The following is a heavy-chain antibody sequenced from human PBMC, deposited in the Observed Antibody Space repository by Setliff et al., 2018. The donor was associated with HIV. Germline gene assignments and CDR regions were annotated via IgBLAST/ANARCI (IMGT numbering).Heavy chain of an antibody. D-gene: IGHD6-13*01. J-gene: IGHJ5*02. CDR1: GGSISTYY. Sequence: TSETLSLTCTVSGGSISTYYWSWIRQPPGKGLELIGYIYYTGTTNYNPSLKSRVTISLDTSQNHFSLKLTSVTAADTAVYYCARHITGGLAAPVWFDPWGQGTLVTVSS. CDR2: IYYTGTT. V-gene: IGHV4-59*08. CDR3: ARHITGGLAAPVWFDP.